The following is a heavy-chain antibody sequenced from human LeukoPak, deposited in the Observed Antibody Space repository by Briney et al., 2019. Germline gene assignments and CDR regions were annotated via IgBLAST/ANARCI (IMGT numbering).Heavy chain of an antibody. CDR1: GFTFSSYA. J-gene: IGHJ3*02. CDR2: ISGSGGST. CDR3: AKDFISDDYAPNTFDI. V-gene: IGHV3-23*01. D-gene: IGHD3-16*01. Sequence: GGSLRLSCAASGFTFSSYAMSWVRQAPGKGLEWVSAISGSGGSTYYADSVKGRFTISRDNSKNTLYLQMISLRAEDTAVYYCAKDFISDDYAPNTFDIWGQGTMVTVSS.